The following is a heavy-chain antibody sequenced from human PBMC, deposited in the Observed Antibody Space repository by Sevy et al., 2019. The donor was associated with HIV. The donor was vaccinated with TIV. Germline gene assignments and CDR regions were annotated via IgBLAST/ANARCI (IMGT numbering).Heavy chain of an antibody. J-gene: IGHJ6*03. V-gene: IGHV4-59*01. CDR1: GGSISSYY. Sequence: LQTLSLTCTVSGGSISSYYWSWIRQPPGKGLEWIGYIYYSGSTNYNPSLKSRVTISVDTSKNQFSLKLSSVTAADTAVYYCARVGVPWTLYKYYYYYYMDVWGKGTTVTVSS. CDR2: IYYSGST. CDR3: ARVGVPWTLYKYYYYYYMDV. D-gene: IGHD3-16*01.